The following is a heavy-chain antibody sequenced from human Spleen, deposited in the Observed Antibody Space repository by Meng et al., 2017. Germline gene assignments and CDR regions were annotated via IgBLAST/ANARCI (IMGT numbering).Heavy chain of an antibody. J-gene: IGHJ4*02. Sequence: QVQLVESGGGVVQPGRSLRLSCAASGFTFSSYAMHWVRQAPGKGLEWVAVISYDGSNKYYADSVKGRFTISRDNSKNTLYLQMNSLRAEDTAVYYCAREGGSNLYYFDYWGQGTLVTVSS. V-gene: IGHV3-30-3*01. CDR2: ISYDGSNK. CDR1: GFTFSSYA. D-gene: IGHD1-26*01. CDR3: AREGGSNLYYFDY.